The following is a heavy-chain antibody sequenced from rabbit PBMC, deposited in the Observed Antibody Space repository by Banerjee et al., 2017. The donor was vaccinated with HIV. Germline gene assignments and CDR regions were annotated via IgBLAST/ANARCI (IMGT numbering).Heavy chain of an antibody. J-gene: IGHJ4*01. CDR2: INSNTGNT. D-gene: IGHD2-1*01. Sequence: QEQLVESGGGLVQPEGSLTLTCTASGFSLSSGAMSWVRQAPGKGLEWIACINSNTGNTVYASWAKGPFTISKTSSTTVTLQMTSLTAADTATYFCARTSYPDYGWGYYFHFWGPGTLVTVS. CDR3: ARTSYPDYGWGYYFHF. V-gene: IGHV1S45*01. CDR1: GFSLSSGA.